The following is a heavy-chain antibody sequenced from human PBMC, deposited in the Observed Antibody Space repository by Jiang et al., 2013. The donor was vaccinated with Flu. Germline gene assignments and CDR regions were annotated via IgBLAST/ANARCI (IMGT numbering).Heavy chain of an antibody. Sequence: QLLESGGGLVQPGRSLRLSCAASGFRFDDYAMHWVRQAPGKGLEWVSGISWNSGSIAYTDSVKGRFTISRDNAKNSLYLQMNSLRIEDTALYYCARITGRYLSASYELGDWGQGILVTVSS. D-gene: IGHD7-27*01. V-gene: IGHV3-9*01. J-gene: IGHJ4*02. CDR3: ARITGRYLSASYELGD. CDR2: ISWNSGSI. CDR1: GFRFDDYA.